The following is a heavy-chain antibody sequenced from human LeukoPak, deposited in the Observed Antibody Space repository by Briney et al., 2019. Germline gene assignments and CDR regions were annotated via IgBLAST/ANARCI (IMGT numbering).Heavy chain of an antibody. CDR3: AREYCSSTSCYGMDV. D-gene: IGHD2-2*01. Sequence: GGSLRLSCAASGITVSSNYMSWVRQAPGKGLEWVSVIYSGGSTYYADSVKGRFTISRDNSKNTLYLQMNSLRAEDTAVYYCAREYCSSTSCYGMDVWGQGTTVTVSS. V-gene: IGHV3-53*01. J-gene: IGHJ6*02. CDR2: IYSGGST. CDR1: GITVSSNY.